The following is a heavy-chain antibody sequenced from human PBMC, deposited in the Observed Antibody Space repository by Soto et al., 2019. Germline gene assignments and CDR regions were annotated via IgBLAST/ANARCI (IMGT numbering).Heavy chain of an antibody. CDR3: ARNYYDSSGYYYGGAFDI. V-gene: IGHV3-66*01. J-gene: IGHJ3*02. D-gene: IGHD3-22*01. CDR2: IYSDGST. CDR1: GFTVSSNY. Sequence: GALRLSCAASGFTVSSNYMSWVRQAPGKGLEWVSAIYSDGSTFYSDSVKGRFTISRDNSKNTLYLQMNSLRAEDTAVYYCARNYYDSSGYYYGGAFDIWGQGTMVTVSS.